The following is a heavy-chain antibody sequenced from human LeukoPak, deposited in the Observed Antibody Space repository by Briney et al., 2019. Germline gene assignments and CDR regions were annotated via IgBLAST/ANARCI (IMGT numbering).Heavy chain of an antibody. D-gene: IGHD1-26*01. V-gene: IGHV3-66*01. J-gene: IGHJ3*02. CDR2: MYRGGNT. CDR3: ARVLTVGATGVWAFDI. Sequence: GGSLRLSCAAPGFTVSNNYMTWVRQAPGKGLEWVSVMYRGGNTYYADFVKGRFTIHRDNFKNTLHLQMNSLRVEDTALYYCARVLTVGATGVWAFDIWGQGTMVTVSS. CDR1: GFTVSNNY.